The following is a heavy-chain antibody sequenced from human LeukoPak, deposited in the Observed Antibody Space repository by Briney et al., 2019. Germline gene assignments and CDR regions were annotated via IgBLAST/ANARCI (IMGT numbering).Heavy chain of an antibody. J-gene: IGHJ3*01. D-gene: IGHD6-19*01. CDR1: GYTFTGYY. V-gene: IGHV1-2*02. Sequence: ASVKVSRKPFGYTFTGYYLHWVRQAPGQGLEWMGWINPNNGGTNSAQKFQGRVTMTRDMSISTAYMELTSLTSDDTAVYYCARDIYSSGSFDVWGLGTVVTVSS. CDR3: ARDIYSSGSFDV. CDR2: INPNNGGT.